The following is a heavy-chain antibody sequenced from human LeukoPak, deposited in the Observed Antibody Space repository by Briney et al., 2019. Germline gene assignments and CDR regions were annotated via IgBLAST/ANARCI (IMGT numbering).Heavy chain of an antibody. J-gene: IGHJ4*02. CDR2: INHSGST. V-gene: IGHV4-34*01. CDR3: AILAVAGYGDY. D-gene: IGHD6-19*01. CDR1: GGSFSGYY. Sequence: SETLSLTCAVSGGSFSGYYLSWIRQPPGKGLEWIGEINHSGSTKYNPSPKSRVTISADTYKNQFSLKLSTVTAADTAVYYCAILAVAGYGDYWGQGTLVTVSS.